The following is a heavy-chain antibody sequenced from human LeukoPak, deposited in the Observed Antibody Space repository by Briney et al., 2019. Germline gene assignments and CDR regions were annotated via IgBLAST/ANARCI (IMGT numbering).Heavy chain of an antibody. D-gene: IGHD1-26*01. V-gene: IGHV3-21*01. Sequence: PGGSLRLSCVASGFTFSSHSMNWVRQAPGKGLEWVSSISSSSSYLYYADSVKGRFTISRDNAKNSLYLQMNSLRAEDTAVYYCARDPYSGSYHDYWGQGTLVTVSS. CDR1: GFTFSSHS. CDR3: ARDPYSGSYHDY. CDR2: ISSSSSYL. J-gene: IGHJ4*02.